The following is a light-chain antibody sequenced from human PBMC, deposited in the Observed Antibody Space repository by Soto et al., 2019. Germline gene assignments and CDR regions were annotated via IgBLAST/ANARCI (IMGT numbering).Light chain of an antibody. V-gene: IGLV2-14*01. CDR3: SSFTSTSAYV. Sequence: QSALTQPASVSGSPGQWITISCTGTSSDVGGCNCVSWYQQHPGKAPKLMIYEVNNRPSGVSNRFSGSKSGNTASLTISGLQAEDEAYYYCSSFTSTSAYVFGTGTKLTVL. J-gene: IGLJ1*01. CDR2: EVN. CDR1: SSDVGGCNC.